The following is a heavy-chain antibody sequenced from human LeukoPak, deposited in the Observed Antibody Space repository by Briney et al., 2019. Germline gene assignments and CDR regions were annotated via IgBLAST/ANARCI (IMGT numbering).Heavy chain of an antibody. CDR2: INPSGGST. Sequence: ASVKVSCKASGYTFTSYYMHWVRQAPGQGLEWMGIINPSGGSTSYAQKFQGRVTMTTDTSTSTAYMELRSLRSDDTAVYYCARAWGDWNYDAYYYYYMDVWGKGTTVTVSS. V-gene: IGHV1-46*01. CDR1: GYTFTSYY. CDR3: ARAWGDWNYDAYYYYYMDV. D-gene: IGHD1-7*01. J-gene: IGHJ6*03.